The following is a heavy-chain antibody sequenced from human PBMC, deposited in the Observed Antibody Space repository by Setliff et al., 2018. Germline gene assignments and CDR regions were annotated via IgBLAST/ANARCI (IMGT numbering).Heavy chain of an antibody. CDR3: VKDPSVYGADSGSI. D-gene: IGHD2-21*02. CDR1: GFTFSRYA. Sequence: ETLSLSCSASGFTFSRYAMHWVRQAPRKGLESVSAISSTGIPIYYADSVKARFTISRDDAQNTLYLQMSSLRTGDTAVYYCVKDPSVYGADSGSIWGQGTMVTVSS. J-gene: IGHJ3*02. CDR2: ISSTGIPI. V-gene: IGHV3-64D*09.